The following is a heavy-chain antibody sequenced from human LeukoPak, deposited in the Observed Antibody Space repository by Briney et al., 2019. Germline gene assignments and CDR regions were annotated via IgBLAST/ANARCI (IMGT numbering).Heavy chain of an antibody. CDR2: ISGSGGTT. D-gene: IGHD2-15*01. V-gene: IGHV3-23*01. Sequence: GSLRLSCAASGFPFSSYAMSWVRQAPGKGLDWVSGISGSGGTTYYADSVKGRFTISRDNSKNTQYLQMNSLRAEDTAVYYCAKLPRYCSGGSCYPLGMDVWGKGTTVSVSS. CDR3: AKLPRYCSGGSCYPLGMDV. CDR1: GFPFSSYA. J-gene: IGHJ6*04.